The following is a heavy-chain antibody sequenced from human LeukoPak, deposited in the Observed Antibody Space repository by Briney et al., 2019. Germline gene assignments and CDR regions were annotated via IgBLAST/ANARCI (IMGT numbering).Heavy chain of an antibody. CDR1: GYSFTSSW. D-gene: IGHD2-15*01. CDR3: ARRYCSGGTCYFDY. CDR2: IYPADSDT. Sequence: GESLKISCQVSGYSFTSSWIGWVRQMPGKGLEWMGIIYPADSDTRYNPSFQGQVTISADKSISTAYLQWSSLKASDTAMYYCARRYCSGGTCYFDYWGQGTLVTVSS. V-gene: IGHV5-51*01. J-gene: IGHJ4*02.